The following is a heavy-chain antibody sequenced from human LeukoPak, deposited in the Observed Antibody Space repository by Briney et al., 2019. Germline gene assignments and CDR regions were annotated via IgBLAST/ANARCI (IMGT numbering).Heavy chain of an antibody. V-gene: IGHV3-7*01. CDR2: INQDGSKE. D-gene: IGHD5-12*01. CDR1: GFTFSNYW. J-gene: IGHJ4*02. CDR3: VRDGGVSGYDLLDY. Sequence: GGSLRLSCAASGFTFSNYWMTWVRQAPGKGLKWVANINQDGSKEYYMDSVKARFTISRDNAKNSLSLQMNSLRAEDTAVYYCVRDGGVSGYDLLDYWGQGTLVTVSS.